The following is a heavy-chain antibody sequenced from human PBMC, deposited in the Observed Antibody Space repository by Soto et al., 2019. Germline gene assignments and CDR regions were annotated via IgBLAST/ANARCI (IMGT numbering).Heavy chain of an antibody. CDR2: VDYSGTT. Sequence: TSETLSLTCTVSGGSISRYYWRWIRQPPGKGLEWIGYVDYSGTTNYNPSLKSRVTISVNTSKNQFSLKLTSVTAADTAVYYCGRDRSQTGYDDALDIWGQGTMVTVSS. CDR3: GRDRSQTGYDDALDI. V-gene: IGHV4-59*01. J-gene: IGHJ3*02. D-gene: IGHD5-12*01. CDR1: GGSISRYY.